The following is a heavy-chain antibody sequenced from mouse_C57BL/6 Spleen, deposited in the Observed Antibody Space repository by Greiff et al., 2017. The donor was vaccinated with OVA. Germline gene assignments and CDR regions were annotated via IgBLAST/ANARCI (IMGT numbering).Heavy chain of an antibody. CDR2: IWSDGST. D-gene: IGHD1-1*01. CDR1: GFSLTSYG. J-gene: IGHJ4*01. Sequence: VQVVESGPGLVAPSQSLSITCTVSGFSLTSYGVHWVRQPPGKGLEWLVVIWSDGSTTYNSALKSRLSISKDNSKSQVFLKMNSLQTDDTAMYYCARHPYYYGSSYAMDYWGQGTSVTVSS. CDR3: ARHPYYYGSSYAMDY. V-gene: IGHV2-6-1*01.